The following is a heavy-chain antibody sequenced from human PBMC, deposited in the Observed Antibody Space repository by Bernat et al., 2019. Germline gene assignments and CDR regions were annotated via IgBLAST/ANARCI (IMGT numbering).Heavy chain of an antibody. V-gene: IGHV3-30*04. CDR1: GFTFSSYA. CDR3: ASSLGRFDY. Sequence: QVQLVESGGGVVQPGRSLRLSCAASGFTFSSYAMHWVRQAPGKGLEWVAVISYDGSNKYYADSVKGRFTISRDNSKNTLYLQMNSLRAEDTAVYYCASSLGRFDYWGQGTLVTVSS. J-gene: IGHJ4*02. D-gene: IGHD6-13*01. CDR2: ISYDGSNK.